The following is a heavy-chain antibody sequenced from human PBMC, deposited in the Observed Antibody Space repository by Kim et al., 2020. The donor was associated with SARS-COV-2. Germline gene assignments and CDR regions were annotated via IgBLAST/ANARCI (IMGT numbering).Heavy chain of an antibody. CDR2: IAYSGST. Sequence: SETLSLTCNVSGGSINSGVCYWSWIRQHPGKGLEWIGYIAYSGSTVYNPSLESRLSISVDTSENQFSLTLSSMTAADTAVYYCARAGVTIFGSVRSGVFDYWGQGTLVTVSS. V-gene: IGHV4-31*03. CDR3: ARAGVTIFGSVRSGVFDY. CDR1: GGSINSGVCY. D-gene: IGHD3-3*01. J-gene: IGHJ4*02.